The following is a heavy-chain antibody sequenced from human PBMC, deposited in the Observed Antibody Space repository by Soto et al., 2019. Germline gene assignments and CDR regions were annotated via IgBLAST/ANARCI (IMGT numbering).Heavy chain of an antibody. CDR1: GLTFSSDA. CDR3: ATGRFTDY. Sequence: GGSLRLSCAGSGLTFSSDAMSWFRQAPGKGLEWDSAISGSGGSPYYADSVKGRLTVSRENSESTPDLPMNGLRAESTGVYRCATGRFTDYPCQSTLVSVS. V-gene: IGHV3-23*01. J-gene: IGHJ4*02. CDR2: ISGSGGSP.